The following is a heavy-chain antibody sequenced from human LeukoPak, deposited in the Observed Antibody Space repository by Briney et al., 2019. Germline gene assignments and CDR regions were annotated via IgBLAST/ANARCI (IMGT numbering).Heavy chain of an antibody. V-gene: IGHV3-48*03. CDR1: GFTFSSYE. Sequence: GGSLRLSCAASGFTFSSYEMNWVRQAPGKGLEWVSYISSSGSIIHYADSVKGRFTISRDNTKNILYLQLNSLRAEDTAVYYCARESITGHRDFDYWGQGTLVTVSS. CDR3: ARESITGHRDFDY. CDR2: ISSSGSII. D-gene: IGHD1-20*01. J-gene: IGHJ4*02.